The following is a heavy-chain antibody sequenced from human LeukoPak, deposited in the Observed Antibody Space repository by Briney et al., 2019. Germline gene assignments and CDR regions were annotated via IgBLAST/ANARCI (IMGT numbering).Heavy chain of an antibody. Sequence: PGGPLRLSCAASGFTFSSYAMSWVRQAPGKGLEWVSAISGSGGSTYYADSVKGRLTISRDNSKNTLYLQMNSLRAEDTAVYYCATHLITMVRGVITLYYFDYWGQGTLVTVSS. J-gene: IGHJ4*02. CDR3: ATHLITMVRGVITLYYFDY. D-gene: IGHD3-10*01. CDR1: GFTFSSYA. CDR2: ISGSGGST. V-gene: IGHV3-23*01.